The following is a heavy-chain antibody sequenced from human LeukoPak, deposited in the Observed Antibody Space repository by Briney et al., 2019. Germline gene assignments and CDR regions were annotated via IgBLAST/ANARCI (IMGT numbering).Heavy chain of an antibody. V-gene: IGHV1-46*01. D-gene: IGHD3-10*01. CDR2: INPSGGST. Sequence: VASVKVSCKASGYTFTSFYMHWVRQAPGRGLEWMGIINPSGGSTNYAQTFQGRVTMTRDTSTNTLYVELSSLISEDTAVYYCARGGIPWLGEEVGPPENWFDPWGQGTLVTVSS. CDR3: ARGGIPWLGEEVGPPENWFDP. J-gene: IGHJ5*02. CDR1: GYTFTSFY.